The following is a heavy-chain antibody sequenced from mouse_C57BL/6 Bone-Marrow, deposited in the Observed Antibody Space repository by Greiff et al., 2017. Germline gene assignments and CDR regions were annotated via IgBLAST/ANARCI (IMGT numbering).Heavy chain of an antibody. CDR3: TRYHYYGSSGYFDV. Sequence: VQLKESVAELVRPGASVKLSCTASGFNIKNTYMHWVKQRPEQGLEWIGRIDPANGNTKYAPKFQGKATITADTSSNPAYLQLSSLTSEDTAIYYCTRYHYYGSSGYFDVWGTGTTVTVAS. CDR2: IDPANGNT. J-gene: IGHJ1*03. V-gene: IGHV14-3*01. D-gene: IGHD1-1*01. CDR1: GFNIKNTY.